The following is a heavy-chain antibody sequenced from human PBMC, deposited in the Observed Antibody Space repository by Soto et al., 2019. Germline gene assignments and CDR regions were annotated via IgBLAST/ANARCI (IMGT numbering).Heavy chain of an antibody. Sequence: ASVKVSCKASGYTFTGYYMHWVRQAPGQGLEWMGWINPNSGGTNYAQKFQGWVTMTRDTSISTAYMELSRLRSDDTAVYYCARGGYSGYDWVPYYYYGMDVWGQGTTVTVSS. CDR2: INPNSGGT. CDR3: ARGGYSGYDWVPYYYYGMDV. V-gene: IGHV1-2*04. CDR1: GYTFTGYY. J-gene: IGHJ6*02. D-gene: IGHD5-12*01.